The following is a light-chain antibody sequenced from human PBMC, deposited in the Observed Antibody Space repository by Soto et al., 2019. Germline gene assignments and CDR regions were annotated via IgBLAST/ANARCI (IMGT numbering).Light chain of an antibody. CDR1: SSDVGGYDY. V-gene: IGLV2-14*01. Sequence: QSALTQPASFSGSPGQSITISCTGTSSDVGGYDYVSWYQQHPGKVPKLMIYDVSNRPAGDSNRFSGAKSGNTGSLTISGLQAEDEADYYCSSYASSSTLVLGGGTKLTVL. CDR3: SSYASSSTLV. CDR2: DVS. J-gene: IGLJ2*01.